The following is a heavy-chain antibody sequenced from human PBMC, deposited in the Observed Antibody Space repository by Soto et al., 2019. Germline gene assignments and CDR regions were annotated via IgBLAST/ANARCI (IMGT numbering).Heavy chain of an antibody. Sequence: PSEILSLTSSVSGGSSSRYYWTWIRRPPGRGLERVGNLSSGGTTNYNPSLKSRVTISIDTSKNQVSLKLNAVTAADTDVYFCARQYYDFWSVTFSYYGMDVWGQGTTVT. V-gene: IGHV4-59*01. J-gene: IGHJ6*02. CDR3: ARQYYDFWSVTFSYYGMDV. CDR2: LSSGGTT. CDR1: GGSSSRYY. D-gene: IGHD3-3*01.